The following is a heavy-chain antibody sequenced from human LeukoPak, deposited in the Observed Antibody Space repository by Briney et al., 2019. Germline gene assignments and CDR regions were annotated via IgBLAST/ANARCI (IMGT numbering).Heavy chain of an antibody. CDR2: IKQDGSEK. CDR3: ARALPGYCSSTSCYEYYYYGMDV. CDR1: GFTFSSYW. D-gene: IGHD2-2*01. V-gene: IGHV3-7*01. Sequence: GGSLRLSCAASGFTFSSYWMSWVRQAPGKGLEWVANIKQDGSEKYYVDSVKGRFTISRDNSKNTLYLQMNSLRAEDTAVYYCARALPGYCSSTSCYEYYYYGMDVWGQGTTVTVSS. J-gene: IGHJ6*02.